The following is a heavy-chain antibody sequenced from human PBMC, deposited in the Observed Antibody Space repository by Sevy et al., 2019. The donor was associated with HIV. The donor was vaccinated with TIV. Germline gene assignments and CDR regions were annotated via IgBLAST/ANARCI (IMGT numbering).Heavy chain of an antibody. V-gene: IGHV3-13*01. D-gene: IGHD1-26*01. Sequence: GGSLRLSCAASGFTFSIYDMHWVRQATGKGLEWVSAINSVGGTYYPGDLQSSFTIYRDNDKNSLYLHMNSLGAGDTDVYYCDRGDLSGSYGGSFDYWGQGTLVTVSS. CDR1: GFTFSIYD. CDR3: DRGDLSGSYGGSFDY. CDR2: INSVGGT. J-gene: IGHJ4*02.